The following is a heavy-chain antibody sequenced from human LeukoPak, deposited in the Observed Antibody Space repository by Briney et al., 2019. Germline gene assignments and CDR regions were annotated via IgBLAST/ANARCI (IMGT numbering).Heavy chain of an antibody. J-gene: IGHJ4*02. V-gene: IGHV3-23*01. CDR3: AKEYCSSTSCYFHYIDY. CDR2: ISGSGGST. Sequence: GGSLRLSCAASGFTFSSYAMSWVRQAPGKGLEWVSAISGSGGSTYYADSVKGRFTISRDNSKNTLYLQMNSLRAEDTAVYYCAKEYCSSTSCYFHYIDYWGQGTLVTVSS. CDR1: GFTFSSYA. D-gene: IGHD2-2*01.